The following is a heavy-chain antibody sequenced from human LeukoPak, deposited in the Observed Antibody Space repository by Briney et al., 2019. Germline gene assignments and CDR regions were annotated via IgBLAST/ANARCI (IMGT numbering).Heavy chain of an antibody. Sequence: SQTLSLTCAISGDSVSSNSAAWNWIRQSPSRGLEWLGRTYYRSKWYNDYAVSVKSRITINPDTSKNQFSLQLNSVTPEDTAVYYCARHYYDSSGYALYNWFDPWGQGTLVTVSS. D-gene: IGHD3-22*01. J-gene: IGHJ5*02. CDR3: ARHYYDSSGYALYNWFDP. CDR1: GDSVSSNSAA. V-gene: IGHV6-1*01. CDR2: TYYRSKWYN.